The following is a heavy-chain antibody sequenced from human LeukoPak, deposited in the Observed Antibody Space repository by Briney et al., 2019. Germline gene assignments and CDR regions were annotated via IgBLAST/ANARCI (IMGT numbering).Heavy chain of an antibody. CDR2: IKEDGSEK. Sequence: GGSLRLPCVASGFRFSGYWMSWVRQAPGKGLEWVAHIKEDGSEKDYVDSVKGRFTMSRDNAKNSLYLQMNSLRAEDTAVYYCAREWVDSSSWYEEDGAFDIWGQGTMVTVSS. V-gene: IGHV3-7*01. D-gene: IGHD6-13*01. CDR3: AREWVDSSSWYEEDGAFDI. CDR1: GFRFSGYW. J-gene: IGHJ3*02.